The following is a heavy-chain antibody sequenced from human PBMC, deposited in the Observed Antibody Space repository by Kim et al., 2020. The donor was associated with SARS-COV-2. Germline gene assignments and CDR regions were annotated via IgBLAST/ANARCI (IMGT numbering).Heavy chain of an antibody. Sequence: SETLSLTCTVSGGSISSSSYYWGWIRQPPGKGLEWIGSIYYSGSTYYNPSLKSRVTISVDTSKNQFSLKLSSVTAADTAVYYCASRASSGYFPFDYWGQGTLVTVSS. CDR1: GGSISSSSYY. V-gene: IGHV4-39*01. J-gene: IGHJ4*02. CDR2: IYYSGST. D-gene: IGHD3-22*01. CDR3: ASRASSGYFPFDY.